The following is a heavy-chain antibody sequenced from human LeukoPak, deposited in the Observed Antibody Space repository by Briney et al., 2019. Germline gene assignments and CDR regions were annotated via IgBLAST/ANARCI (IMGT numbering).Heavy chain of an antibody. V-gene: IGHV3-30*02. CDR3: AKNVYRYYDFWSGYYGYFDY. CDR1: GFTFSSYG. J-gene: IGHJ4*02. D-gene: IGHD3-3*01. Sequence: GGSLRLSCAASGFTFSSYGMHWVRQAPGKGLEWVAFIRYDGSNKYYADSVKGRFTISRDNSKNTLYLQMNSLRAEDTAVYYCAKNVYRYYDFWSGYYGYFDYWGQGTLVTVSP. CDR2: IRYDGSNK.